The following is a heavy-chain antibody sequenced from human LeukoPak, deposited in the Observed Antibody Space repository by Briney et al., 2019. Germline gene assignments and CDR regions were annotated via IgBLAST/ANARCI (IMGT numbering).Heavy chain of an antibody. V-gene: IGHV3-23*01. Sequence: PGASLRLSCAASGFTFSSYAMSWVRQAPGEGLEWVSAISGSGGSTYYADSVKGRFTISRDNSKNTLYLQMNSLRAEDTAVYYCALEQVGATPDNWFDPWGQGTLVTVSS. CDR1: GFTFSSYA. J-gene: IGHJ5*02. D-gene: IGHD1-26*01. CDR2: ISGSGGST. CDR3: ALEQVGATPDNWFDP.